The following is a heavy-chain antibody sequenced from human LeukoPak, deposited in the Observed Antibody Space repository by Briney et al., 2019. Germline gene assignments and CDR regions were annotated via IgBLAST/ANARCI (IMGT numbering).Heavy chain of an antibody. V-gene: IGHV5-51*01. J-gene: IGHJ5*02. D-gene: IGHD1-26*01. CDR2: IYPDDFDT. CDR1: GYSFTSYW. CDR3: ARHGKLSASRNWFDP. Sequence: GESLKISCKASGYSFTSYWIAWVRQMPAKSLEWMGVIYPDDFDTRYSPSFQGQVTISADKSISTAFLQWSSLKASDTAIYYCARHGKLSASRNWFDPWGQGTLVTVSS.